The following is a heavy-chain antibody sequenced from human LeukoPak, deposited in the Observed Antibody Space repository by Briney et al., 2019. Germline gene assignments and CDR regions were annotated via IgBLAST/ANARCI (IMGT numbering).Heavy chain of an antibody. D-gene: IGHD2-8*01. CDR3: AKDPNGDYIGAFDA. V-gene: IGHV3-23*01. CDR1: GLIFSNYA. Sequence: PRGSLRLSCAASGLIFSNYAMTWVRQAPGKGLEWVSSITGNSGTTKYADSVKGRLTMSRDNSRNTLYLQMDSLRAEDTAVYYCAKDPNGDYIGAFDAWGPGTMVTVSS. CDR2: ITGNSGTT. J-gene: IGHJ3*01.